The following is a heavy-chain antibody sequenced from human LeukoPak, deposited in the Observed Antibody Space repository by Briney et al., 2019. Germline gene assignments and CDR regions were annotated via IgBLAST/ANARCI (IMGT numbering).Heavy chain of an antibody. CDR2: INHSGST. CDR1: GGSFSGYY. J-gene: IGHJ3*02. Sequence: SETLSLTCAVYGGSFSGYYWSWIRQPPGKGLEWIGEINHSGSTYYNPSLKSRVTISVDTSKNQFSLKLSSVTAADTAVYYCARGPYCGGDCYSGAFDIWGQGTLVTVSS. D-gene: IGHD2-21*02. V-gene: IGHV4-34*01. CDR3: ARGPYCGGDCYSGAFDI.